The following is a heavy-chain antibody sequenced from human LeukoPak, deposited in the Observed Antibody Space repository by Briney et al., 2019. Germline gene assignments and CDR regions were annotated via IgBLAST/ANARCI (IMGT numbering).Heavy chain of an antibody. V-gene: IGHV1-69*01. CDR3: ANGQNYYDSPRLDV. CDR2: IIPIFGTA. J-gene: IGHJ6*02. Sequence: GASVKVSCKASGGTFSSYAISWVQQAPGQGLEWMGGIIPIFGTANYAQKFQGRVTITADESTSTAYMELSSLRSEDTAVYYCANGQNYYDSPRLDVWGQGTTVTVSS. CDR1: GGTFSSYA. D-gene: IGHD3-22*01.